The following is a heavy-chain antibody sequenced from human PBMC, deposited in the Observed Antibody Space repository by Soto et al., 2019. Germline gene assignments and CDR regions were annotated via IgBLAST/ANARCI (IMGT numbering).Heavy chain of an antibody. J-gene: IGHJ6*02. CDR2: IAPSDSYT. CDR1: GYSLTSYL. V-gene: IGHV5-10-1*01. CDR3: ARRVTTPGYYSYGLDV. D-gene: IGHD4-17*01. Sequence: LGESLKVSCEGSGYSLTSYLISWVRQVPGKGLQWMRRIAPSDSYTNTSPSFQGHVTISADKSTSTAYLPCSNLKAPATPTPSRARRVTTPGYYSYGLDVWGQRTTVTASS.